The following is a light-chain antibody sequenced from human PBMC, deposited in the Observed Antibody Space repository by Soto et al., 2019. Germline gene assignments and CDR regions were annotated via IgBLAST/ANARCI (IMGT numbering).Light chain of an antibody. CDR1: QSVSSN. CDR3: RQYNNWPSFT. CDR2: GAS. J-gene: IGKJ4*01. Sequence: EIVMTQSPATLSVSPGERATLSCRASQSVSSNLAWYQQKPGQAPRLLIYGASTRATGIPARFSGSGSGTEFTLTISSLQSEDFAVYYCRQYNNWPSFTFGGGTKVEIK. V-gene: IGKV3-15*01.